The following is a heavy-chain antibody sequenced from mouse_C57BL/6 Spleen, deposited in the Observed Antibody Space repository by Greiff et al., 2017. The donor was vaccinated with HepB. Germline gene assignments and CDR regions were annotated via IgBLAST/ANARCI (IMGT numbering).Heavy chain of an antibody. Sequence: QVQLQQPGAELVKPGASVKLSCKASGYTFTSYWMHWVKQRPGQGLEWIGMIHPNSGITNYNEKFKSKATLTVDKSSSTAYMQLSSLTSEDSAVYYCARGAQVLDYWGQGTTLTVSS. D-gene: IGHD3-2*02. CDR1: GYTFTSYW. CDR2: IHPNSGIT. J-gene: IGHJ2*01. V-gene: IGHV1-64*01. CDR3: ARGAQVLDY.